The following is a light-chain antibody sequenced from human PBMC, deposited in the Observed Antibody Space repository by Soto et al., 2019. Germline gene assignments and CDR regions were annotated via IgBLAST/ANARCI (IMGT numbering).Light chain of an antibody. J-gene: IGKJ4*01. V-gene: IGKV1-5*01. CDR1: QSLSGW. Sequence: DIQMTQSPSTLSASIGDRVTITCRASQSLSGWLAWYQQKPGTAPKLLIYDVSSLEAGVPSRFTGSESGTYGTEFTLPISSLQPDDFAPYYCQQYISYPLTFGGGTKVDIK. CDR3: QQYISYPLT. CDR2: DVS.